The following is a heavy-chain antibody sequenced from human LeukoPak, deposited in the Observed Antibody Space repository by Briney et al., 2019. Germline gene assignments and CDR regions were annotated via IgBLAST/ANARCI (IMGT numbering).Heavy chain of an antibody. D-gene: IGHD6-13*01. J-gene: IGHJ4*02. CDR2: IIPIFGTA. CDR1: GGTFSSYA. Sequence: SVKVSCKASGGTFSSYAISWVRQAPGQGLEWMGGIIPIFGTANYAQKFQGRVTITADESTGTAYMELSSLRSEDTAVYYCARSSSSWIYYFDYWGQGALVTVSS. V-gene: IGHV1-69*13. CDR3: ARSSSSWIYYFDY.